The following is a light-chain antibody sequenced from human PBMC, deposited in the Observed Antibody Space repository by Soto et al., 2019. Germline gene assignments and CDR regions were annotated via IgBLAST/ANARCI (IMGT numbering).Light chain of an antibody. CDR1: QSISSW. J-gene: IGKJ1*01. CDR3: QQYNSYIWT. Sequence: DIQMTQSPSTLSTSVGDRVTITCRASQSISSWLAWYQQKPGKAPKLLIYDVSTLESGVPSRFSGSGSGTEFTLTINSLQPDDFATYYCQQYNSYIWTFGQGTKVEIK. CDR2: DVS. V-gene: IGKV1-5*01.